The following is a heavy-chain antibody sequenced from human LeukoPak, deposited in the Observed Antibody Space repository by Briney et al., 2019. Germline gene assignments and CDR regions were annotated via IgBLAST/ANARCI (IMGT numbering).Heavy chain of an antibody. CDR2: IKSKTDGGTT. J-gene: IGHJ4*02. CDR3: TTNLPGPGIPVPGTFDC. V-gene: IGHV3-15*01. D-gene: IGHD6-19*01. CDR1: GFTFSNAW. Sequence: PGGSLRLSCAASGFTFSNAWMSWVRQAPGKGLEWVGRIKSKTDGGTTDYAAPVKGRFTISRDDSKNTLYLQMNSLKTEDTAVYYCTTNLPGPGIPVPGTFDCWGQGTLVTVSS.